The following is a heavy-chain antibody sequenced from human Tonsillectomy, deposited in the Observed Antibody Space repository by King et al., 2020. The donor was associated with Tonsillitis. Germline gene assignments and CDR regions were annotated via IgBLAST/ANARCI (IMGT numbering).Heavy chain of an antibody. V-gene: IGHV3-23*04. CDR2: VSAGGHST. J-gene: IGHJ1*01. CDR3: TKPTTADSTGWPLYFLH. Sequence: VQLVESGGGLVQPGESQRLSCAASGFTFSSFSMTWIRQAPGKGLEWVSSVSAGGHSTYYADSVKGRFTISRDNSENTFYLQMSSLRADDTAVYYCTKPTTADSTGWPLYFLHWGQGTLVTVSS. CDR1: GFTFSSFS. D-gene: IGHD6-19*01.